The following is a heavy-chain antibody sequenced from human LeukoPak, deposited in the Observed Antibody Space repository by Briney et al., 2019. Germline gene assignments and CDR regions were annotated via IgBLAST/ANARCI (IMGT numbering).Heavy chain of an antibody. J-gene: IGHJ4*02. CDR3: ARNPNYWGYFDY. Sequence: PSEILSLTCTVSGGSISGYYWSWIRQPPGKGLEWIAYIYYNGISNYNPSLKSRVIISVDSSKNQFSLKLSSVTAADTAVYYCARNPNYWGYFDYWGQGTLVTVSS. CDR1: GGSISGYY. V-gene: IGHV4-59*12. CDR2: IYYNGIS. D-gene: IGHD7-27*01.